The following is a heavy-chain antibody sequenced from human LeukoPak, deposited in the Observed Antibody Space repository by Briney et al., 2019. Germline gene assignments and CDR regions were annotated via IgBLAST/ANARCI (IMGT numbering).Heavy chain of an antibody. D-gene: IGHD6-13*01. CDR3: ARITRSSSWYVDY. J-gene: IGHJ4*02. Sequence: SETLSLTCSVSGSPINGYYWSWIRQPPGKGLEWIGYIYYSGSTYYNPSLKSRVTISVDTSKNQFSLKLSSVTAADTAVYYCARITRSSSWYVDYWGQGTLVTVSS. V-gene: IGHV4-30-4*01. CDR1: GSPINGYY. CDR2: IYYSGST.